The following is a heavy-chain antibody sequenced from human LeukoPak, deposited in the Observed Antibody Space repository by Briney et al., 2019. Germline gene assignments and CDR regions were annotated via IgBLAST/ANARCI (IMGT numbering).Heavy chain of an antibody. Sequence: ASVKVSCKASGGTFSSYAISWVRQAPGQGLEWMGGIIPIFDTANYAQKFQGRVTITTDESTSTAYMELSSLRSDDTAVYYCARVSRWLRSSDYWGQGTLVTVSS. CDR2: IIPIFDTA. J-gene: IGHJ4*02. D-gene: IGHD5-12*01. V-gene: IGHV1-69*05. CDR1: GGTFSSYA. CDR3: ARVSRWLRSSDY.